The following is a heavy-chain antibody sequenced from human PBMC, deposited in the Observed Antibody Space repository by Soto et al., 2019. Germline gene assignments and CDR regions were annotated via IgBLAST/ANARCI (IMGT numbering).Heavy chain of an antibody. D-gene: IGHD1-26*01. CDR1: GFNVSTNY. Sequence: HPGGSLRLSCAASGFNVSTNYMTWVRQAPGKGLEWVSVIYSGGTTYYADSVKGRFIISRDNFKNTLYLQMNNLRAEGTALYYCARGSGSLYYFHYWGQGTLVTVSS. CDR2: IYSGGTT. V-gene: IGHV3-53*01. CDR3: ARGSGSLYYFHY. J-gene: IGHJ4*02.